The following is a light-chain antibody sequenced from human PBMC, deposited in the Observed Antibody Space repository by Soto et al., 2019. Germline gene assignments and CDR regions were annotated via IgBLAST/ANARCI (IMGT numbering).Light chain of an antibody. V-gene: IGKV1-6*01. CDR3: QQSYTTPRT. CDR1: RYIRTA. CDR2: VSS. J-gene: IGKJ1*01. Sequence: AIQMTQSPSSVSASVGDRVTITCRASRYIRTALSWYQHRPGQGPKVLIWVSSSLQSGVPSRFSGSGYGTDFTLTISRLQPEDFATYYCQQSYTTPRTFGQRTKVDIK.